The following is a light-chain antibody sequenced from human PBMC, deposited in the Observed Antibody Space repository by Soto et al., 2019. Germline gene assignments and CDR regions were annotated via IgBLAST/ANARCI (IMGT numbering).Light chain of an antibody. Sequence: QSALTQPASVSGSPGQSITISCTGTSSDVGRYNHVSWYQHHPGKAPKLIISEVSNRPSGVSNRFSGSKSGYTASLTISGLQAEDEADYYCNSHTSGDFRVCATGTKVTGL. CDR3: NSHTSGDFRV. CDR1: SSDVGRYNH. CDR2: EVS. V-gene: IGLV2-14*01. J-gene: IGLJ1*01.